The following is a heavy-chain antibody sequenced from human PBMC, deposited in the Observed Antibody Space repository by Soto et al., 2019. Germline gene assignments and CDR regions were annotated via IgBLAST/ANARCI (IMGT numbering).Heavy chain of an antibody. J-gene: IGHJ4*02. V-gene: IGHV3-30-3*01. D-gene: IGHD2-21*02. Sequence: QVQLVESGGGVVQPGRSLRLSCAASGFTFSSYAMHWVRQAPGKGLEWVAVISYDGSNKYYADSVKGRFTISRDNSKNTLYLQMNSLRAEDTALYYCARSASRVTAASPPFDYWGQGTLVTVSS. CDR1: GFTFSSYA. CDR3: ARSASRVTAASPPFDY. CDR2: ISYDGSNK.